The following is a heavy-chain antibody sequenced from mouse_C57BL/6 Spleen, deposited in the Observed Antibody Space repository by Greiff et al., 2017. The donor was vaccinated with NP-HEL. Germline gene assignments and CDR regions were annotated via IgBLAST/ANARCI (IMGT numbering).Heavy chain of an antibody. CDR3: ARDDGYNLYYAMDY. J-gene: IGHJ4*01. V-gene: IGHV5-4*01. D-gene: IGHD2-3*01. CDR1: GFTFSSYA. Sequence: EVKLMESGGGLVKPGGSLKLSCAASGFTFSSYAMSWVRQTPEKRLEWVATISDGGSYTYYPDNVKGRFTISRDNAKNNLYLQMSHLKSEDTAMYYCARDDGYNLYYAMDYWGQGTSVTVSS. CDR2: ISDGGSYT.